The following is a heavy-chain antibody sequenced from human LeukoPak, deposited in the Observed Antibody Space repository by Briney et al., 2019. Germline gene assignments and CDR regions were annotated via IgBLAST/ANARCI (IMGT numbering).Heavy chain of an antibody. CDR3: VRGRTAKDIVVVPAALRTNWFDP. CDR1: GGSISSGGYY. Sequence: SETLSLTCTVSGGSISSGGYYWSWIRQHPGKGLEWIGYIYYSGSTYYNPSLKSRVTISIDTSKNQFSLKLSSVTAADTAVYYCVRGRTAKDIVVVPAALRTNWFDPWGQGTLVTVSS. J-gene: IGHJ5*02. V-gene: IGHV4-31*03. CDR2: IYYSGST. D-gene: IGHD2-2*01.